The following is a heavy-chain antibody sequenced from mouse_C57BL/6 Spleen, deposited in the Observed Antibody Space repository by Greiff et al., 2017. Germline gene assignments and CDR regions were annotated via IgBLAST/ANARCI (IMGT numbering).Heavy chain of an antibody. CDR1: GFTFSSYT. J-gene: IGHJ2*01. D-gene: IGHD2-1*01. V-gene: IGHV5-9*04. CDR2: ISGGGGNT. CDR3: ACYYGYYFDY. Sequence: EVQGVESGGGLVKPGGSLKLSCAASGFTFSSYTMSWVRQTPEKRLEWVATISGGGGNTYYPDSVKGRFTISRDNAKNTLYLQMSSLRSEDTAVYYCACYYGYYFDYWGQGTTLTVSS.